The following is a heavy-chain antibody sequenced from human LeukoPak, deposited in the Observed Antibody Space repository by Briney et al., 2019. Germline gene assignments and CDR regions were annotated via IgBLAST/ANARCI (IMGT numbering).Heavy chain of an antibody. V-gene: IGHV3-48*03. CDR2: ISNSGSTI. D-gene: IGHD3-10*01. CDR1: GFTFSSHD. Sequence: GGSLRLSCAASGFTFSSHDMNWVRLAPGKGLEWVSYISNSGSTISYADSVKGRFTISRDNAKNSLYLQMNSLRAEDTAVYYCAREGIADYWGQGTLVTVSS. CDR3: AREGIADY. J-gene: IGHJ4*02.